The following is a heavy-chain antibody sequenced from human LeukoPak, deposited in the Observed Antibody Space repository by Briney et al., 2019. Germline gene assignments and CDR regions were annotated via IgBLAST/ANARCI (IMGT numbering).Heavy chain of an antibody. CDR2: ISAYNGNT. J-gene: IGHJ5*02. Sequence: ASVKVSCKASGYTFTGYYMHWVRQAPGQGLEWMGWISAYNGNTNYAQKLQGRVTMTTDTSTSTAYMELRSLRSDDTAVYYCARDLLLDWFDPWGQGTLVTVSS. CDR1: GYTFTGYY. CDR3: ARDLLLDWFDP. D-gene: IGHD2-8*02. V-gene: IGHV1-18*04.